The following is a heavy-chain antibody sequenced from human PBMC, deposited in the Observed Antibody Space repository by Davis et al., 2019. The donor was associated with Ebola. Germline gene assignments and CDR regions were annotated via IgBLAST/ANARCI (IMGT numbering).Heavy chain of an antibody. CDR1: GFTFSSHW. CDR2: IKQDGSEK. V-gene: IGHV3-7*01. J-gene: IGHJ4*02. CDR3: ARAIAAAGTPPSTY. Sequence: GGSLRLSCAASGFTFSSHWMNWVRQAPGKGLEWVANIKQDGSEKYYVDSVKGRFTTSRDNSKNTLYLQMNSLRAEDTAVYYCARAIAAAGTPPSTYWGQGTLVTVSS. D-gene: IGHD6-13*01.